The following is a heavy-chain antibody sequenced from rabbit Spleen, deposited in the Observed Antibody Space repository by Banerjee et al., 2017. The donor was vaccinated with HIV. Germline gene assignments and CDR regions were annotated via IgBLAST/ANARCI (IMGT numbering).Heavy chain of an antibody. CDR3: ASSCPDDNWYYFKL. V-gene: IGHV1S45*01. D-gene: IGHD7-1*01. J-gene: IGHJ4*01. CDR1: GVSFSDKDV. Sequence: EQLKESGGGLVKPEGSLTLTCKASGVSFSDKDVMCWVRQAPGKGPEWIGCIGASSRGVTYYANWAKGRFTISRTSPTTVDLKMTSLTATDTATYFCASSCPDDNWYYFKLWGPGTLVTVS. CDR2: IGASSRGVT.